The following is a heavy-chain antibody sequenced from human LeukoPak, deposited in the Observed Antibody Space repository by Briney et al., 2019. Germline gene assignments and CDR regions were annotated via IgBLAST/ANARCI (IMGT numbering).Heavy chain of an antibody. CDR2: ISSSSSYI. Sequence: PGGSLRLSCAASGFTFSSYSMNWVRQAPGKGLEWVSSISSSSSYIYYADSVKGRFTISRDNAKNSLYLQMDSLRAEDTAVYYCARDGTVRGKNGCFDYWGQGTLVTVSS. CDR1: GFTFSSYS. CDR3: ARDGTVRGKNGCFDY. V-gene: IGHV3-21*01. J-gene: IGHJ4*02. D-gene: IGHD3-10*01.